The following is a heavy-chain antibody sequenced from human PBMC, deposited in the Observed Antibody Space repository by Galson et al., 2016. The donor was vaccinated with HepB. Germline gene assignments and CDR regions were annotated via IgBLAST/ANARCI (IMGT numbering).Heavy chain of an antibody. V-gene: IGHV1-3*01. CDR2: INAGNGNT. J-gene: IGHJ3*02. CDR3: ARVTVYSGSYYYAFEI. D-gene: IGHD1-26*01. CDR1: GYTFTNYA. Sequence: SVKVSCKASGYTFTNYAIHWVRQAPGQRLEWMGWINAGNGNTKYSQRFQGRVTITRDTSVSTAYMELNSLRSEDTAVYYCARVTVYSGSYYYAFEIWGQGTMVTVSS.